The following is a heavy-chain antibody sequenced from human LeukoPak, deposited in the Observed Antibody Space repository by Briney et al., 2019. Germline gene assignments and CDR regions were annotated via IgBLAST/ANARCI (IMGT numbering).Heavy chain of an antibody. J-gene: IGHJ4*02. D-gene: IGHD3-22*01. V-gene: IGHV1-18*04. Sequence: ASVKVSCKASGYTFTGYYMHWVRQAPGQGLEWMGWISAYNGNTNYAQKLQGRVTMTTDTSTSTAYMELRSLRSDDTAVYYCARDLGRYYDSSGYSGYWGQGTLVTVSS. CDR3: ARDLGRYYDSSGYSGY. CDR1: GYTFTGYY. CDR2: ISAYNGNT.